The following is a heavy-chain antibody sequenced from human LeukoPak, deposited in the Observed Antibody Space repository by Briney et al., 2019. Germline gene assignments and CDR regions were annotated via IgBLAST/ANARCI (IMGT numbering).Heavy chain of an antibody. J-gene: IGHJ6*02. V-gene: IGHV3-13*01. CDR1: GFTFSSYD. Sequence: PGGSLRLSCAASGFTFSSYDMHWVGQATGKGLYWFSAIVTACDTYYPVSVKGRFTTSRENDNTSLYHKTNSPRAGDTTVYYCAKGPGSIERGFAFGYYGMDVWGQGTTVTVSS. CDR2: IVTACDT. D-gene: IGHD3-10*01. CDR3: AKGPGSIERGFAFGYYGMDV.